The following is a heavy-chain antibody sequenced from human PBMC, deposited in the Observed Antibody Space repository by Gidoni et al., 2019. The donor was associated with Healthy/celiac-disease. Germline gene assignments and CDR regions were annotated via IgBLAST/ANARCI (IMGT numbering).Heavy chain of an antibody. CDR1: GCSISSSNW. D-gene: IGHD6-6*01. J-gene: IGHJ4*02. Sequence: QVQLQESGPGLVKPSGPLSLTCAVSGCSISSSNWWSWVRQPPGKGLEWIGEIYHSGSTNYNPSLKSRVTITVDKAKNQFSLKLSSVTAADTAVYYCARAGSSSSKVFVYWGQGTLVTVSS. CDR2: IYHSGST. CDR3: ARAGSSSSKVFVY. V-gene: IGHV4-4*02.